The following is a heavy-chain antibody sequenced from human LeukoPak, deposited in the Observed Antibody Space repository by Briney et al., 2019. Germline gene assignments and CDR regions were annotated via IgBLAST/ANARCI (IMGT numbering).Heavy chain of an antibody. V-gene: IGHV3-23*01. CDR2: ISGSGGST. CDR1: GFTFSSYA. Sequence: GGSLRLSCAASGFTFSSYAMSWVRQAPGKGLEWVSAISGSGGSTYYADSVKGRFTISRDNSKNTLYLQMNSLRAEDTAVYYCAKADSSGYYTPAKGFDYWGQGTLVTVSS. J-gene: IGHJ4*02. D-gene: IGHD3-22*01. CDR3: AKADSSGYYTPAKGFDY.